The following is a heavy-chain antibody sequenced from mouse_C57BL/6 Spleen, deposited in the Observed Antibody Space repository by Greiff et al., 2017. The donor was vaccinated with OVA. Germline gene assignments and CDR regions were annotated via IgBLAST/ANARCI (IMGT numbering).Heavy chain of an antibody. V-gene: IGHV3-6*01. CDR3: ARKSYYFDY. CDR1: GYSITSGYY. CDR2: ISYDGSN. J-gene: IGHJ2*01. Sequence: ESGPGLVKPSQSLSLTCSVTGYSITSGYYWNWIRQFPGNKLEWMGYISYDGSNNYNPSLKNRISITRDTSKNQFFLKLNSVTTKDTATYYCARKSYYFDYWGQGTTLTVSS.